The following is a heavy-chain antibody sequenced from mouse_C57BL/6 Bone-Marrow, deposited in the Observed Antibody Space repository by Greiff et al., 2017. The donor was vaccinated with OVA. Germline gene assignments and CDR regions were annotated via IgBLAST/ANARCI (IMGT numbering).Heavy chain of an antibody. Sequence: QVQLQQSGAELARPGASVKLSCKASGYTFTSYGISWVKQRTGQGLEWIGEIYPRSGNTYYNEKFKGKATLTADTSSSTAYMELRSLTSEDSAVYFCAKDKYCDYDGGDYWGKGTTLTVSS. D-gene: IGHD2-4*01. V-gene: IGHV1-81*01. CDR2: IYPRSGNT. CDR3: AKDKYCDYDGGDY. J-gene: IGHJ2*01. CDR1: GYTFTSYG.